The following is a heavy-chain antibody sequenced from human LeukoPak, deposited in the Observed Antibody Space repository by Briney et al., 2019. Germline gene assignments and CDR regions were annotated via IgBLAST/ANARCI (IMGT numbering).Heavy chain of an antibody. CDR3: ARGPPYYYGSGSYYLH. D-gene: IGHD3-10*01. V-gene: IGHV4-59*12. Sequence: SETLSLTCTVSSDSISSYYWSWIRQPPGKGLEWVGYIYYTGNTDYNPSLKSRVTISVDTSKNQFSLKLSSVTAADTAVYFCARGPPYYYGSGSYYLHWGQGTLVTVSS. J-gene: IGHJ4*02. CDR2: IYYTGNT. CDR1: SDSISSYY.